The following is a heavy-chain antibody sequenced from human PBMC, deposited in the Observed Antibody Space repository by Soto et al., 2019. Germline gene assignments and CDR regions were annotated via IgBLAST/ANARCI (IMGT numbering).Heavy chain of an antibody. CDR1: GFTFKTHA. J-gene: IGHJ6*02. V-gene: IGHV3-30*18. CDR3: GKDVGDYVPYAYGVDV. D-gene: IGHD1-26*01. Sequence: QVQLVESGGGVVQPGTSLRLSCAASGFTFKTHAMHWVRQAPGKGLEWMAVIAYDGNEKFYADSGQGRFTISRDNSKNALYLQINTLRNEDTAVYYCGKDVGDYVPYAYGVDVWGQGTTVTVSS. CDR2: IAYDGNEK.